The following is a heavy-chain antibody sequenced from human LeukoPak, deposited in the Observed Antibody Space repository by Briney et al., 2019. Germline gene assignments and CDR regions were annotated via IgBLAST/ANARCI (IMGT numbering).Heavy chain of an antibody. CDR1: GFTFSSYG. CDR3: ARDQSYSSLSLGWFDP. V-gene: IGHV3-33*01. CDR2: IWYDGSNK. Sequence: GRSLRLSCAASGFTFSSYGMHWVRQAPGKGLEWVAVIWYDGSNKYYADSVKGRFTISRDNSKNTLYLQMNSLRAEDTAVYYCARDQSYSSLSLGWFDPWGQGTLVTVSS. D-gene: IGHD6-6*01. J-gene: IGHJ5*02.